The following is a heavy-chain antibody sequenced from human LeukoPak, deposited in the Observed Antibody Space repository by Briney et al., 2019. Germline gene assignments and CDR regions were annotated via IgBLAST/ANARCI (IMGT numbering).Heavy chain of an antibody. CDR3: VRDGEGGLDYFDY. CDR2: TYYRSKWCT. CDR1: GDSVSNTGVA. V-gene: IGHV6-1*01. J-gene: IGHJ4*02. D-gene: IGHD3-16*01. Sequence: SQTLSLTCAISGDSVSNTGVAWNWIRQSPSRGLEWLGRTYYRSKWCTDYAVSMRGRITINPDTSKNQFFLQLNSVTPEDTAVYYCVRDGEGGLDYFDYWGQGTLVTVSS.